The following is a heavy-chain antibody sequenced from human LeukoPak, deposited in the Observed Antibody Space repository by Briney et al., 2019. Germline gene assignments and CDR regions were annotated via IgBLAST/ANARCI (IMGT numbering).Heavy chain of an antibody. Sequence: GGSLRLSCAASGFTFSSYAMSWVRQAPGKGLEWVSAISGSGGSTYYADSVKGRFTISRDNSKNTLYLQMNSLRAEDTAVYYCARGITMMVVANDAFDIWGQGTMVTVSS. CDR1: GFTFSSYA. CDR2: ISGSGGST. J-gene: IGHJ3*02. V-gene: IGHV3-23*01. CDR3: ARGITMMVVANDAFDI. D-gene: IGHD3-22*01.